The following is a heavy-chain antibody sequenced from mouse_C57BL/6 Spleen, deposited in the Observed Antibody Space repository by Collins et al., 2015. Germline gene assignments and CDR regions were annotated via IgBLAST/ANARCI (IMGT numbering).Heavy chain of an antibody. V-gene: IGHV1-69*01. D-gene: IGHD1-1*02. Sequence: QVQLQQPGAELVMPGASVKLSCKASGYTFTSYWMHWVKQRPGQGLEWIGEIDPSDSYTNYNQKFKGKSTLTVDKSSSTAYMQLSGLTSEDSAVYYCARGTMAMDYWGQGTSVTVSS. CDR2: IDPSDSYT. CDR1: GYTFTSYW. CDR3: ARGTMAMDY. J-gene: IGHJ4*01.